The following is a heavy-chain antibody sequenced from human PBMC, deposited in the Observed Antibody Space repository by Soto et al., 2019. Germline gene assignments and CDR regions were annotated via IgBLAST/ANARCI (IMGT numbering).Heavy chain of an antibody. J-gene: IGHJ6*03. CDR1: GFTFSSYA. CDR3: AKNLRGYSGYEYYYYYMDV. Sequence: RGSLRLSCAASGFTFSSYAMSWVRQAPGKGLEWVSAISGSGGSTYYADSVKGRFTISRDNSKNTLYLQMNSLRAEDTAVYYCAKNLRGYSGYEYYYYYMDVWGKGTTVTVSS. D-gene: IGHD5-12*01. V-gene: IGHV3-23*01. CDR2: ISGSGGST.